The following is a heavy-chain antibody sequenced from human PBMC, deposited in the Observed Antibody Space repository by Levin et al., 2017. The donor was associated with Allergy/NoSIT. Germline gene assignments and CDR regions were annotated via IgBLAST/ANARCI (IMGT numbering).Heavy chain of an antibody. Sequence: GESLKISCAASGFTFSSYGMHWVRQAPGKGLEWVAVISNDGSNKYYEDSVKGRFTISRDNSKNTLYLQMNSLRAEDTALYYCAKDKGGGGSGWRRGFDYWGQGTLVTVSS. CDR1: GFTFSSYG. V-gene: IGHV3-30*18. D-gene: IGHD6-19*01. J-gene: IGHJ4*02. CDR3: AKDKGGGGSGWRRGFDY. CDR2: ISNDGSNK.